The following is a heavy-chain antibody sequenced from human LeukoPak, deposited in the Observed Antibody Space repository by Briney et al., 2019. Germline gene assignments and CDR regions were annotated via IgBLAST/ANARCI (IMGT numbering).Heavy chain of an antibody. CDR3: ARNNGMDV. Sequence: GGSLRLSCAASGFALSSHWMTWVRQVPGRGPEWVANVNRDGSETYYLDSVKGRFTISKDNAKNSLCLQMNSLRAEDTALYHCARNNGMDVWGQGTTVIVSS. CDR2: VNRDGSET. CDR1: GFALSSHW. J-gene: IGHJ6*02. V-gene: IGHV3-7*03.